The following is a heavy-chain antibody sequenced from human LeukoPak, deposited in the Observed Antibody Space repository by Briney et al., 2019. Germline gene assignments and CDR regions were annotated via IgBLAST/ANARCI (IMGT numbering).Heavy chain of an antibody. CDR1: GGSISSYY. D-gene: IGHD2-2*01. V-gene: IGHV4-59*01. J-gene: IGHJ6*03. CDR2: IYYSGST. Sequence: SQTLSLTCAVSGGSISSYYWSWIRQPPGKGLEWIGYIYYSGSTNYNPSLKSRVTISVDTSKNQFSLKLSSVTAADTAVYYCARVDTSYLYYYYYYMDVWGKGTTVTVSS. CDR3: ARVDTSYLYYYYYYMDV.